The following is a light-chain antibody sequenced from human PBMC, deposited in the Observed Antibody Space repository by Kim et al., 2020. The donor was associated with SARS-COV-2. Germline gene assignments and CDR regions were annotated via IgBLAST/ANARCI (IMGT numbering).Light chain of an antibody. CDR1: ASDIGAYYA. V-gene: IGLV1-40*01. J-gene: IGLJ3*02. CDR3: QSYDRSLSGSV. Sequence: SVPRACTGVASDIGAYYALHWYQQVPGTAPKPLIHANTKRPSGVPDRSAGSKSGTSASLDITGLQAEDEAVYYCQSYDRSLSGSVFGGGTQLTVL. CDR2: ANT.